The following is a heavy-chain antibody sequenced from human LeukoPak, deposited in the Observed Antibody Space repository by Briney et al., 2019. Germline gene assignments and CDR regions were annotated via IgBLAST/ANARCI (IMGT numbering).Heavy chain of an antibody. CDR3: AKVWYYYGSVGVFDY. CDR2: IYYSGST. CDR1: GGSISSYY. D-gene: IGHD3-10*01. Sequence: SETLSLTCTVSGGSISSYYWSWIRQPPGKGLEWIGYIYYSGSTNYNPSLKSRVTISVDTSKNQFSLKLSSVTAADTAVYYCAKVWYYYGSVGVFDYWGQGTLVTVSS. J-gene: IGHJ4*02. V-gene: IGHV4-59*08.